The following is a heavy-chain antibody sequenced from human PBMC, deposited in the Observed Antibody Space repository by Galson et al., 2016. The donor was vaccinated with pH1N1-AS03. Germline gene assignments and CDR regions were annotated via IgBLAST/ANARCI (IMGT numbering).Heavy chain of an antibody. CDR3: AGGRTNAFDF. V-gene: IGHV4-4*02. CDR1: GGSISSSTW. D-gene: IGHD1-14*01. J-gene: IGHJ3*01. CDR2: IYHSGST. Sequence: LSLTCVVSGGSISSSTWWSWVRQSPRKGLEWIGEIYHSGSTNYNPSLKSRVTMSVDKSKNQFSLKLNSVTAADTAVYYCAGGRTNAFDFWGQGTKVTVSS.